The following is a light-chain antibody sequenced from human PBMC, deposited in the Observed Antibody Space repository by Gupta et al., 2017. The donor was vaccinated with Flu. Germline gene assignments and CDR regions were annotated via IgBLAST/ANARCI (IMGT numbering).Light chain of an antibody. CDR3: QSYDTKSVV. CDR1: SGNIADNY. V-gene: IGLV6-57*01. Sequence: FLLTQPPSVSESPGKTVTISCIRSSGNIADNYVQWYQLRPGTSPTTIIFEDYNRPSGVPNRFSGAIVSPNSASLTISPLQSEDEADYFCQSYDTKSVVFGGGTKVTVL. J-gene: IGLJ2*01. CDR2: EDY.